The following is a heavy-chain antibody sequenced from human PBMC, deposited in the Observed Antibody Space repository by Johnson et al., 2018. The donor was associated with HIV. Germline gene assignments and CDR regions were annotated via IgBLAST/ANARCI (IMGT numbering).Heavy chain of an antibody. D-gene: IGHD2-2*01. CDR2: IRSKAYGGTT. J-gene: IGHJ3*02. V-gene: IGHV3-49*04. CDR1: GFTFGDYA. Sequence: VKLLESGGGLVQPGRSLRLSCTASGFTFGDYAMSWVRQAPGKGLEWVGFIRSKAYGGTTEYAASVKGRFTISRDDSKSIAYLQMNSLKTEDTAVYYCTRHGGYCSSTSCYDAFDIWGQGTMVTVSS. CDR3: TRHGGYCSSTSCYDAFDI.